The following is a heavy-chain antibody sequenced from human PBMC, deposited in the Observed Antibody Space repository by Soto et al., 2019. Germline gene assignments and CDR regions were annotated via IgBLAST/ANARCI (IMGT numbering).Heavy chain of an antibody. CDR2: ISGSGATT. J-gene: IGHJ5*01. D-gene: IGHD3-9*01. V-gene: IGHV3-23*01. CDR1: GFTFSSYA. Sequence: LRLSCAASGFTFSSYAMSWVRQAPGKGLEWVSGISGSGATTSYADSVKGRFTVSRDNSKNTLYLQMNSLRVEDTAVYYCAKLRYFDWSSYNWFEYWGQGTPVTVSS. CDR3: AKLRYFDWSSYNWFEY.